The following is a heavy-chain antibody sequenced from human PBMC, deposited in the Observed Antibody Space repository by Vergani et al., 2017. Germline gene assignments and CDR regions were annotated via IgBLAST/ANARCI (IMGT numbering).Heavy chain of an antibody. CDR2: ISYDGSNK. CDR3: ARGAYSGSYVIDY. D-gene: IGHD1-26*01. Sequence: QVQLVESGGGVVQPGRSLRLSCAASGFTFSSYGMHWVRQAPGKGLEWVAVISYDGSNKYYADSVKGRFTISRDNSKNTLYLQMNSLRAEDTAVYYCARGAYSGSYVIDYWGQGTLVTVSS. V-gene: IGHV3-30*03. J-gene: IGHJ4*02. CDR1: GFTFSSYG.